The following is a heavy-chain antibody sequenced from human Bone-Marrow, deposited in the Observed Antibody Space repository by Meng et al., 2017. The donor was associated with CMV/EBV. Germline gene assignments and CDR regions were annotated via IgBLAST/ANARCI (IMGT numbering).Heavy chain of an antibody. V-gene: IGHV4-59*01. D-gene: IGHD2-21*01. J-gene: IGHJ4*02. CDR3: ASDCGGDCYRSGYFDY. CDR1: GGSISSYY. Sequence: SETLSLTCTVSGGSISSYYWSWIRQPPGKGLEWIGYIYYSGSTNYNPSLKSRVTISVDTSKNQFSLKLSSVTAADTAVYYCASDCGGDCYRSGYFDYWGQGTLVTVSS. CDR2: IYYSGST.